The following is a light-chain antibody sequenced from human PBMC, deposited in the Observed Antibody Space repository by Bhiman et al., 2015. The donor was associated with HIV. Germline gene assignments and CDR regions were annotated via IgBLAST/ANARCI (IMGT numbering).Light chain of an antibody. J-gene: IGLJ1*01. CDR3: SSYTSSSAYV. V-gene: IGLV1-51*02. CDR1: SSNIGNNY. Sequence: QSVLTQPPSVSAAPGQKVTISCSGSSSNIGNNYVSWYQQLPGTAPKLLIYENTKRPSGIPDRFSGSKSGTSATLGITGLQTGDEADYYCSSYTSSSAYVFGSGTKVTVL. CDR2: ENT.